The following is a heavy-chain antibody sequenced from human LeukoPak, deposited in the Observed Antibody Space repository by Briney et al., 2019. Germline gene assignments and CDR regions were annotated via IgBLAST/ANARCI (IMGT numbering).Heavy chain of an antibody. D-gene: IGHD3-22*01. CDR3: ARHVTDSSGYYMDAFDI. V-gene: IGHV4-59*08. CDR2: IYYSGST. J-gene: IGHJ3*02. CDR1: GGSISSYY. Sequence: SETLSLTCTVSGGSISSYYWSWIRQPPGKGLEWIGYIYYSGSTNYNPSLKSRVTISVDTFKNQFSLKLSSVTAADTAVYYCARHVTDSSGYYMDAFDIWGQGTMVTVSS.